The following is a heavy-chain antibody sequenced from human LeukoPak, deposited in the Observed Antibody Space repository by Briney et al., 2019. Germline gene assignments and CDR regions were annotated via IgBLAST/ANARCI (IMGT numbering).Heavy chain of an antibody. CDR3: ARDGAVYDSSGYYLDY. J-gene: IGHJ4*02. V-gene: IGHV1-46*01. CDR2: INPIGGST. Sequence: ASVKVSCKASGYTFTNYYIQWVRQAPGQGLEWVGIINPIGGSTTYAQKFQGRVTMTRDTSTSTVYLELSSLRSEDTAVYYCARDGAVYDSSGYYLDYWGQGTLVTVSS. D-gene: IGHD3-22*01. CDR1: GYTFTNYY.